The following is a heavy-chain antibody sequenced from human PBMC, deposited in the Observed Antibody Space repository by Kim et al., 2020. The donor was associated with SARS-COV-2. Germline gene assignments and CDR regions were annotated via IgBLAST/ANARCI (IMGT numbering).Heavy chain of an antibody. V-gene: IGHV3-30*18. CDR3: AKPTGYVTTFFDY. CDR1: GFTFSSYG. Sequence: GGSLRLSCAASGFTFSSYGMHWVRQAPGKGLEWVAVISNDGSNKYYADSVKGRFTISRDNSKNTLYLQMNSLRAEDTAVYYCAKPTGYVTTFFDYWGRGTGVRVS. J-gene: IGHJ4*02. CDR2: ISNDGSNK. D-gene: IGHD3-16*01.